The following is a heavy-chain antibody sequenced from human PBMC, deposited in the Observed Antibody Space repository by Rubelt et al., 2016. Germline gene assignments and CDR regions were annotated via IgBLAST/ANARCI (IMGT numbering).Heavy chain of an antibody. J-gene: IGHJ6*03. CDR1: GFTFSTYW. CDR3: ARVAEDVITDYMDV. V-gene: IGHV3-7*04. CDR2: IKQDGSEK. D-gene: IGHD2/OR15-2a*01. Sequence: EVQLLESGGGLVQPGGSLRLSCAASGFTFSTYWMTWVRQAPGKGLEWVANIKQDGSEKYYVGSVKGRFTISRDNAKNAVYLQMNSLRAEETAVYYWARVAEDVITDYMDVWGKGTTVTVSS.